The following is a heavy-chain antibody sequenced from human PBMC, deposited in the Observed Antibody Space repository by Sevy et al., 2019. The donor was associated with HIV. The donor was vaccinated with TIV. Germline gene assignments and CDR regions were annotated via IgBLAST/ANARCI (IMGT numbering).Heavy chain of an antibody. V-gene: IGHV1-24*01. CDR2: FDPQYGET. J-gene: IGHJ5*02. D-gene: IGHD2-15*01. Sequence: ASVKVSCKVSGYTLTKLSIHWVRQAPGKGLEWMGDFDPQYGETIYAQTFQGRLTMTEDTSPDTAFMELSSLSPEDTAGYYCTAVGLRYFSGSSSYQGDWFDPWGQGTLVTVSS. CDR3: TAVGLRYFSGSSSYQGDWFDP. CDR1: GYTLTKLS.